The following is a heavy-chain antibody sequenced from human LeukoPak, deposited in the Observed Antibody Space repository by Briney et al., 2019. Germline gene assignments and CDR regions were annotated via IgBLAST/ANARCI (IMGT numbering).Heavy chain of an antibody. J-gene: IGHJ4*02. Sequence: SETLSLTCAVYGGSFSGYYWSWIRQPPGKGLEWIGEINHSGSTNYNPPRKSRVTISVDTSKNQFSLKLSSVTAADTAVYYCARAGGRRPGYRIRGDYFDYWGQGTLVTVSS. CDR2: INHSGST. D-gene: IGHD5-24*01. V-gene: IGHV4-34*01. CDR1: GGSFSGYY. CDR3: ARAGGRRPGYRIRGDYFDY.